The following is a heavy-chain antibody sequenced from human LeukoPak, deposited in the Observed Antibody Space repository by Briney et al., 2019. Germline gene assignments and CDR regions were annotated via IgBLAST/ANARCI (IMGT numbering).Heavy chain of an antibody. CDR1: GASISSSIHY. J-gene: IGHJ4*02. V-gene: IGHV4-61*05. Sequence: SETLSLTCAVSGASISSSIHYWGWVRQPPGKGLEWIGYIYYSGNTNYNPSLKSRVTISVDTSNNQFSLRLRSVTAADTAVYYCVRMQEGAPYHIDYWGQGTLVTVSS. D-gene: IGHD3-16*01. CDR3: VRMQEGAPYHIDY. CDR2: IYYSGNT.